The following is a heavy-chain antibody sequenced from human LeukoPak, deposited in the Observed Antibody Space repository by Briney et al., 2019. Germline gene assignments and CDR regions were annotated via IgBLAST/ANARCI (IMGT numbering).Heavy chain of an antibody. CDR3: ARHGWLRYMGVDY. Sequence: PGGSLRLSCAASGFTFSSYWMSWVRQAPGKGLEWVANIKQDGSEKYYVDSVKGRFTISRDNAKNSLYLQMNSLRAEDTAVYYCARHGWLRYMGVDYWGQGTLVTVSS. CDR2: IKQDGSEK. D-gene: IGHD5-12*01. CDR1: GFTFSSYW. V-gene: IGHV3-7*01. J-gene: IGHJ4*02.